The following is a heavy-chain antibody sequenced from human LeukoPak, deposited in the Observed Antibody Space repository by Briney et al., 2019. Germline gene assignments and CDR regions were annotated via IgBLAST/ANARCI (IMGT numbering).Heavy chain of an antibody. CDR1: GFTFDDYA. Sequence: PGTSLRLSCAASGFTFDDYAMHWVRQAPGEGLEWVSGISWNSGSIGYADSVRGRFTISRDNAKNSLYLQMNSLRAEDTALYYCAGSAGYCSSTSCLPFDYWGQGTLVTVSS. V-gene: IGHV3-9*01. D-gene: IGHD2-2*01. CDR2: ISWNSGSI. J-gene: IGHJ4*02. CDR3: AGSAGYCSSTSCLPFDY.